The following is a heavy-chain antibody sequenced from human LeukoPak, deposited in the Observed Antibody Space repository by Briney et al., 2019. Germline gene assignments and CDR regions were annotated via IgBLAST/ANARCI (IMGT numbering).Heavy chain of an antibody. D-gene: IGHD3-3*01. CDR1: GDSVSSNSAA. CDR2: TYYRSKLYN. V-gene: IGHV6-1*01. J-gene: IGHJ4*02. CDR3: ARDTDPHYDFWSGYRGYYFDY. Sequence: SQTLSLTCAISGDSVSSNSAAWNWIRQSPSRGLEWLGRTYYRSKLYNDYAVSVKSRITINPDTSKNQFSLQLNSVTPEDTAVYYCARDTDPHYDFWSGYRGYYFDYWGQGTLVTVSS.